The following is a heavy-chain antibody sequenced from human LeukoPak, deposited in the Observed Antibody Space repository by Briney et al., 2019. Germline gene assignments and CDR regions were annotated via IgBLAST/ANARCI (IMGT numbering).Heavy chain of an antibody. D-gene: IGHD3-10*01. CDR3: ARISRTHGSGSYIDDAFDI. Sequence: GRSLRLSCAASGFTFSSYGMHWVRQAPGKGLEWVAVIWYDGSNKYYADSVKGRFTISRDNSKNTLYLQMNSLRAEDTAVYYCARISRTHGSGSYIDDAFDIWGQGTVVTVSS. CDR1: GFTFSSYG. J-gene: IGHJ3*02. V-gene: IGHV3-33*01. CDR2: IWYDGSNK.